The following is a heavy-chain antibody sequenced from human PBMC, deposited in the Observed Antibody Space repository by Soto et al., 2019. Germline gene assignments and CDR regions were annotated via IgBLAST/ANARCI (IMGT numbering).Heavy chain of an antibody. CDR1: GFTFSFYS. J-gene: IGHJ4*02. CDR3: ARAFKNWNDLSFDY. V-gene: IGHV3-48*02. CDR2: ISSGSSTI. D-gene: IGHD1-1*01. Sequence: GGSLRLSCAASGFTFSFYSMNWVRQAPEKGLEWVSYISSGSSTIYYADSVKGRFTISRDNAKNSLFLQMNSLRDEDTAVYYCARAFKNWNDLSFDYWGQGTLVTVSS.